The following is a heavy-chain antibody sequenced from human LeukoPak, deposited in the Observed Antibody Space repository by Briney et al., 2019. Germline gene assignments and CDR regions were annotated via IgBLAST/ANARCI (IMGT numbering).Heavy chain of an antibody. V-gene: IGHV1-24*01. J-gene: IGHJ5*02. Sequence: ASVKVSCKVSGYTLTELSMDWVRQAPGKGLEWMGGFDPEDGETIYAQKFQGRVTMTRDTSISTAYMELSRLRSDDTAVYYCARDREYYDSSGYYGWFDPWGQGTLVTVSS. CDR3: ARDREYYDSSGYYGWFDP. CDR2: FDPEDGET. CDR1: GYTLTELS. D-gene: IGHD3-22*01.